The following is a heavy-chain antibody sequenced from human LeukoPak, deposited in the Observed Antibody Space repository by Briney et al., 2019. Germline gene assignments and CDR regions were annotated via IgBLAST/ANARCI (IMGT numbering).Heavy chain of an antibody. D-gene: IGHD4-17*01. J-gene: IGHJ5*02. Sequence: KPSETLSLTCTVSGGCISSYYWSWIRQPAGKGLEWIGRIYTSGSTNYNPSLKSRVTMSVDTSKNQFSLKLSSVTAADTAVYYCARDIYGDVRNWFDPWGQGTLVTVSS. CDR3: ARDIYGDVRNWFDP. V-gene: IGHV4-4*07. CDR1: GGCISSYY. CDR2: IYTSGST.